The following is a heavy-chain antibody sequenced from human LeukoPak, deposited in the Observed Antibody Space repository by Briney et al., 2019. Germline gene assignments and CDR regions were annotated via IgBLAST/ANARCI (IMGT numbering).Heavy chain of an antibody. D-gene: IGHD6-13*01. CDR3: ARDEVAAAGTTY. Sequence: RSGGSLRLSCAASGFTFTTYAMNWVRQAPGKGLEWVSSISSSSSYIYYADSVKGRFTISRDNAKNSLYLQMNSLRAEDTAVYYCARDEVAAAGTTYWGQGTLVTVSS. J-gene: IGHJ4*02. CDR1: GFTFTTYA. CDR2: ISSSSSYI. V-gene: IGHV3-21*01.